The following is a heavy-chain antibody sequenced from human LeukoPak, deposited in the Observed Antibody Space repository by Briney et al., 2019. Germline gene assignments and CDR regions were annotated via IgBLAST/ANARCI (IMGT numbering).Heavy chain of an antibody. CDR2: IYYSGST. Sequence: PSETLSLTCTVSGGSISSYYWSWIRQPPGKGLEWIGYIYYSGSTNYIPPLKSRVTISVDTSKNQFSLKLSSVTAADTAVYYCARGSSGYYYTFDYWGQGTLVTVSS. D-gene: IGHD3-22*01. V-gene: IGHV4-59*01. J-gene: IGHJ4*02. CDR1: GGSISSYY. CDR3: ARGSSGYYYTFDY.